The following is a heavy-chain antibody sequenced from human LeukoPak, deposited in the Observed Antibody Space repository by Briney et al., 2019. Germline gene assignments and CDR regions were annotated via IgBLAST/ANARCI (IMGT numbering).Heavy chain of an antibody. Sequence: VGSLRLSCAASGFTFSDYYMSWIRQAPGKGLEWVSYIRSSGSTIYYADSVKGRFTISRDNAKNSLYLQMNSLRAEDTAVYYCARDPRYSGYDSGYWGQGTLVTVSS. CDR1: GFTFSDYY. D-gene: IGHD5-12*01. CDR3: ARDPRYSGYDSGY. J-gene: IGHJ4*02. V-gene: IGHV3-11*01. CDR2: IRSSGSTI.